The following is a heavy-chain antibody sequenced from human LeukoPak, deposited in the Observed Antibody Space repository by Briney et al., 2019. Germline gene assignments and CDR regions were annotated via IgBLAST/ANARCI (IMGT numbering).Heavy chain of an antibody. CDR1: GGSISSYY. CDR2: IYYSGST. D-gene: IGHD3-3*01. V-gene: IGHV4-59*01. Sequence: PSETLSLTCTVSGGSISSYYWSWIRQPPGKGLEWIGYIYYSGSTNYNPSLKSRVTISVDTSKNQFSLKLSSVTAADTAVYYCARGFSNWFDPWGQGILVTVSS. CDR3: ARGFSNWFDP. J-gene: IGHJ5*02.